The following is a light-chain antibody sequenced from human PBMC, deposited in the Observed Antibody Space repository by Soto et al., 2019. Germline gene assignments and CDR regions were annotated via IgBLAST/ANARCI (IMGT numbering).Light chain of an antibody. J-gene: IGLJ2*01. CDR1: SSDVGGYNY. Sequence: QSALTQPASVSGSPGQSITISCTGTSSDVGGYNYVSWYQQHPGKAPKLMIYEVSNRPSGVSNRFSGSKSGHTASLTISGLQAEDEADHYCSSYTSSSTPVVFGGGTKLTVL. V-gene: IGLV2-14*01. CDR2: EVS. CDR3: SSYTSSSTPVV.